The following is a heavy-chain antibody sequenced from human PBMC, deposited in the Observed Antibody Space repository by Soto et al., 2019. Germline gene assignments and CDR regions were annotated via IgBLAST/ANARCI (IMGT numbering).Heavy chain of an antibody. CDR1: GGSISTDGYY. V-gene: IGHV4-31*03. J-gene: IGHJ4*02. Sequence: QVQLQESGPGLVKPSQTLSLTCTVSGGSISTDGYYWSWIRQHPGKALEWIGYIYYSGSTYYNPSLKSRVTIAVDTSKNQFSLKLSSVTAADTAVYYCARVIAASGTSYYFDYWGQGTVVTVSS. CDR2: IYYSGST. CDR3: ARVIAASGTSYYFDY. D-gene: IGHD6-25*01.